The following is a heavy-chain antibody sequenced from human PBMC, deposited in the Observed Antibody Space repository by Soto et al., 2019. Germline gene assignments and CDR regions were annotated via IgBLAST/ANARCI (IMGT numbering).Heavy chain of an antibody. CDR1: GGSFSGYY. CDR3: ARARLLWFGELFYYYGMDV. CDR2: INHSGST. J-gene: IGHJ6*02. V-gene: IGHV4-34*01. Sequence: AETLSLTCAVYGGSFSGYYWSWIRQPPGKGLEWIGEINHSGSTNYNPSLKSRVTISVDTSKNQFSLKLSSVTAADTAVYYCARARLLWFGELFYYYGMDVWGQGTTVTVSS. D-gene: IGHD3-10*01.